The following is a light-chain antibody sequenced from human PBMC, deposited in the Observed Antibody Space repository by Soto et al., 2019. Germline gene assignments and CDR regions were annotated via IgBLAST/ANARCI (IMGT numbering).Light chain of an antibody. CDR1: QSVSSSY. CDR3: QQDGSSLSWT. J-gene: IGKJ1*01. Sequence: EIVLTQSPGTLSLSPGERATLSCRASQSVSSSYLAWYQQKPGQAPRLLIYGASSRATGIPARFSGSGSGTDFTLTISRLEPEDCAVYYCQQDGSSLSWTFGQGNKVEIK. V-gene: IGKV3-20*01. CDR2: GAS.